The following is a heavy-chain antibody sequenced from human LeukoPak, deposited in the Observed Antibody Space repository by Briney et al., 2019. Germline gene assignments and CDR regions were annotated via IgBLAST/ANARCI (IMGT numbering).Heavy chain of an antibody. Sequence: ASVKVSCKVSGYTLTELSMHWVRQPPGQGLEWMGIINPSGGSTSFAQKLQGRVTMTRDTSTSTVYMELSSLRSEDTAVYYCARDPQGYFDYWGQGTLVTVSS. J-gene: IGHJ4*02. CDR1: GYTLTELS. V-gene: IGHV1-46*04. CDR3: ARDPQGYFDY. CDR2: INPSGGST.